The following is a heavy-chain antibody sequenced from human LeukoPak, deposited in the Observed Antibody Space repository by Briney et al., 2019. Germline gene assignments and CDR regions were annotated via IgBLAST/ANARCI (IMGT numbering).Heavy chain of an antibody. Sequence: GGSLRLSRAPSRFTLSSYWLSWVCQALGEGLEWVAHIKQYGSEKYYMGCVKGRFTISRDNAKNSLYLQMNSLRAEDTAVYYCARLIVLLWFGEPSGPDYWGQGTLVTVSS. J-gene: IGHJ4*02. D-gene: IGHD3-10*01. V-gene: IGHV3-7*01. CDR1: RFTLSSYW. CDR2: IKQYGSEK. CDR3: ARLIVLLWFGEPSGPDY.